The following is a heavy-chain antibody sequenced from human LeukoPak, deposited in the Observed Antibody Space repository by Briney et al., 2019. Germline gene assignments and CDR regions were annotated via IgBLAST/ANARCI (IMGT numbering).Heavy chain of an antibody. D-gene: IGHD2-2*01. CDR3: ARRRRGVVVVPAATFDY. CDR2: INHSGST. Sequence: SETLSFTCAVYGGSFSGYYWSWIRQPPGKGLEWIGEINHSGSTNYNPSLKSRVTISVDTSKNQFSLKLSSVTAADTAVYYCARRRRGVVVVPAATFDYWGQGTLVTVSS. J-gene: IGHJ4*02. CDR1: GGSFSGYY. V-gene: IGHV4-34*01.